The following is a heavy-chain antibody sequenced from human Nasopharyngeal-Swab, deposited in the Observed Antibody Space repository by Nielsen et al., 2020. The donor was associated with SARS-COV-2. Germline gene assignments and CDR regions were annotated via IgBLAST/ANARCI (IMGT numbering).Heavy chain of an antibody. CDR2: ISGNDNTT. CDR3: AKAPYLRGLDV. J-gene: IGHJ6*02. D-gene: IGHD2-21*01. V-gene: IGHV3-23*01. CDR1: GFTFSSYA. Sequence: GGSLRPSCAASGFTFSSYAMSWVRQAPGKGLEWVSIISGNDNTTYYADSVKDRFTISRDNSKNTLYLQTNSLRVEDTAVYYCAKAPYLRGLDVWGQGTTVTVSS.